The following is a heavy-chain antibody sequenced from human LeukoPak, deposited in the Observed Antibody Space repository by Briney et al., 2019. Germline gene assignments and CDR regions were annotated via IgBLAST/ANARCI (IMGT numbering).Heavy chain of an antibody. CDR3: ARGHVGSYAYYYYYGMDV. Sequence: SETLSLTCAVYGGSFSGYYWSWLRQHPGKGLEWIGKINHSGSTNYNPSLKSRVTISVDTSKNQFSLKVRSVTAADTAVYYCARGHVGSYAYYYYYGMDVWGQGTTVTVSS. V-gene: IGHV4-34*01. CDR2: INHSGST. J-gene: IGHJ6*02. D-gene: IGHD2-8*01. CDR1: GGSFSGYY.